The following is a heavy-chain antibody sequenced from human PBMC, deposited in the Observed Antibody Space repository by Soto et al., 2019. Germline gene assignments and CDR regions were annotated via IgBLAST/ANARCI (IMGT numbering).Heavy chain of an antibody. CDR1: SGPDRSHN. Sequence: QVQLQQSGPRLVKPSETLSLTCTVSSGPDRSHNWGWIRQTPGRGLEWIGYVYYTGDTAYNPSLRSRVTISADTSTNDISLTLSSVTAADTAVYYCVGQGIDYLHGLVDVWGQGTTVSVSS. V-gene: IGHV4-59*08. D-gene: IGHD4-17*01. CDR3: VGQGIDYLHGLVDV. CDR2: VYYTGDT. J-gene: IGHJ6*02.